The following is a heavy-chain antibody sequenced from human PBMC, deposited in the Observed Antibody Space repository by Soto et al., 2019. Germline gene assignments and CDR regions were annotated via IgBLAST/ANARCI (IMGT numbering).Heavy chain of an antibody. J-gene: IGHJ3*02. V-gene: IGHV3-23*01. CDR3: ARPRGYGVFDAYDI. CDR2: ISGTGAEI. Sequence: GGSLRLSCAASGFTFSTYAMSWVRQAPGKGLEWVSAISGTGAEIYYTDSVRGRFAISRDNSIDTLFLQMSHLKTEDTAVYYCARPRGYGVFDAYDIWGHVTMVTVSS. D-gene: IGHD4-17*01. CDR1: GFTFSTYA.